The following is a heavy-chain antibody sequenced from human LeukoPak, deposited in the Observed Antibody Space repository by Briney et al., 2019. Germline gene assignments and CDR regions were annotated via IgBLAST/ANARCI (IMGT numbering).Heavy chain of an antibody. CDR3: AKDRVAGTFDY. CDR2: IYSGGST. D-gene: IGHD6-19*01. CDR1: GFTVSSNY. J-gene: IGHJ4*02. Sequence: GGSLRLSCAASGFTVSSNYMSWVRQAPGKGLEWVSVIYSGGSTYYADSVKGRFTISRDNSKNTLYLQMNSLRAEDTAVYYCAKDRVAGTFDYWGQGTLVTVSS. V-gene: IGHV3-66*01.